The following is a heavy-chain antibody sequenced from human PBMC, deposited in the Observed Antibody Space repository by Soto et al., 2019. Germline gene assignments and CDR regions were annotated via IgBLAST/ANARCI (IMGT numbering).Heavy chain of an antibody. Sequence: QLQLQESGSGLVKPSQTLSLTCAVSGGSISSGGYSWSWIRQPPGKGLEWIGYIYHSGSTYYNPSLKNRVTISVDRTKNQFSLKLFSVPAADTAVYYAARGLGGVHYYYYYGMDVWGQGTTVTVSS. CDR3: ARGLGGVHYYYYYGMDV. CDR2: IYHSGST. D-gene: IGHD2-8*02. V-gene: IGHV4-30-2*01. CDR1: GGSISSGGYS. J-gene: IGHJ6*02.